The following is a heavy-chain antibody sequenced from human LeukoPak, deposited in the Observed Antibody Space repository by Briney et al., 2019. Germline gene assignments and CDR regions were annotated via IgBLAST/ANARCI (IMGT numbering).Heavy chain of an antibody. J-gene: IGHJ6*03. CDR1: RFTFSSYV. D-gene: IGHD4-17*01. Sequence: GGSLRFSCAASRFTFSSYVMHWVRQAPGKGLEWVAFISYDGSNEYYADSVKGRFTISRDNSKNTLYLQMNSLRAADTAVYYCTTDTYGDPGHFYYYMDVWGKGTTVTISS. V-gene: IGHV3-30*04. CDR2: ISYDGSNE. CDR3: TTDTYGDPGHFYYYMDV.